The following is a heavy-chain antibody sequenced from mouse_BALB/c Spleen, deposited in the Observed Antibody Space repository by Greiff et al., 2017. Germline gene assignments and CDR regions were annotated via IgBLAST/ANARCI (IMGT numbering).Heavy chain of an antibody. CDR2: ISSGGST. J-gene: IGHJ4*01. Sequence: DVLLVESGGGLVKPGGSLKLSCAASGFTFSSYAMSWVRQTPEKSLEWVASISSGGSTYYPYSVKCRFTISRDNARNILYLQMSSLRSEDTAMYYCARRYGLYYYDMDYWGQGTSVTVSS. CDR1: GFTFSSYA. CDR3: ARRYGLYYYDMDY. D-gene: IGHD2-10*02. V-gene: IGHV5-6-5*01.